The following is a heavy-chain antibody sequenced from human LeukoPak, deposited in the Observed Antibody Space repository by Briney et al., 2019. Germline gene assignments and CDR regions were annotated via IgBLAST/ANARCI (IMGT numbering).Heavy chain of an antibody. V-gene: IGHV1-18*01. CDR3: ARDRYYDSSADDAFDI. CDR2: ISAYNGNT. D-gene: IGHD3-22*01. Sequence: ASVKVSCKASGYTFTSYGISWVRQAPGQGLEWMGWISAYNGNTNYAQKLQGRVTMTTDTSTSTAYMELRSLRSDDTAVYYCARDRYYDSSADDAFDIWGQGTMVTVSP. CDR1: GYTFTSYG. J-gene: IGHJ3*02.